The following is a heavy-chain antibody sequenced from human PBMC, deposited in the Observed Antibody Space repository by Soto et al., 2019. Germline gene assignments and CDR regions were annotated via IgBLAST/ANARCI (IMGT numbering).Heavy chain of an antibody. Sequence: ASVKVSCKTSGFTFTNYGINWVRQAPGQGLEWMGWINAYNGNTNYAQKFQGRVTVTTDTSTTTAYMKLRSLRSDDTAVYYCARGGSASDFDRWGQGTLVTVSS. J-gene: IGHJ4*02. D-gene: IGHD6-6*01. V-gene: IGHV1-18*01. CDR1: GFTFTNYG. CDR2: INAYNGNT. CDR3: ARGGSASDFDR.